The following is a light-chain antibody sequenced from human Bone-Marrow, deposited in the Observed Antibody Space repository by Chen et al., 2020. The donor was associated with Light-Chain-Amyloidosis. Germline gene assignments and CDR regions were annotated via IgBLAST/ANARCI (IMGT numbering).Light chain of an antibody. CDR2: AAS. J-gene: IGKJ3*01. Sequence: DIQMTQSPSSLSASVRDTVTITCRASQSISIYVDWYQQKPGKAPNLLIYAASSLHSGVPSRFSGSGSGTDFTLTISSLQPEDFATYYCQQSYSDSFTFGPGTKVDIK. CDR1: QSISIY. V-gene: IGKV1-39*01. CDR3: QQSYSDSFT.